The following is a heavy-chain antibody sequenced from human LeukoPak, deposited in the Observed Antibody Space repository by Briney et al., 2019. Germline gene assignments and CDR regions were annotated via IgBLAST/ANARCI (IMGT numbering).Heavy chain of an antibody. J-gene: IGHJ6*03. CDR3: ARESFDSSSWYFHYYYYMDV. V-gene: IGHV7-4-1*02. CDR2: INTNTGNP. D-gene: IGHD6-13*01. Sequence: GASVKVSCKASGYTFTSYAMNWVRQAPGQGLEWMGWINTNTGNPTYAQGFTGRFVFSLDTSVSTAYLQISSLKAEDTAVYYCARESFDSSSWYFHYYYYMDVWGKGTTVTVSS. CDR1: GYTFTSYA.